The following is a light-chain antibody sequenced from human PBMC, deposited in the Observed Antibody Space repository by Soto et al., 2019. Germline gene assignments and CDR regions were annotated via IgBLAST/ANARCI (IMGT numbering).Light chain of an antibody. CDR2: GAS. J-gene: IGKJ5*01. V-gene: IGKV3-15*01. CDR3: QQYNNWLIT. CDR1: QSVSGN. Sequence: EIVMTQSPATLSVSPGESATLSCRASQSVSGNLAWYQQKPGQAPRLLIYGASTRDTRIPARFSGSGSGTEFTLTISSLQSEDFAVYYCQQYNNWLITFGQGTRLEIK.